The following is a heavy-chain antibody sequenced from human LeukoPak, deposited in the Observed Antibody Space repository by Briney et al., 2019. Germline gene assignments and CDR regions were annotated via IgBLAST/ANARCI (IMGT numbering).Heavy chain of an antibody. CDR3: ARALYCSSTSCYGGNWFDP. Sequence: PSETLSLTCAVYGGSFSGYYWSWIRQPPAKGLEWIGEINHSGSTNYNPSLKSRVTISVDTSKNQFSLKLSSVTAADTAVYYCARALYCSSTSCYGGNWFDPWGQGTLVTVSS. CDR1: GGSFSGYY. D-gene: IGHD2-2*01. V-gene: IGHV4-34*01. J-gene: IGHJ5*02. CDR2: INHSGST.